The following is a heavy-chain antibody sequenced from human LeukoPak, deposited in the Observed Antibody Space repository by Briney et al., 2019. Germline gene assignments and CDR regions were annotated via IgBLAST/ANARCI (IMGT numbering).Heavy chain of an antibody. CDR2: IYYSGST. CDR3: ARHPTEWELLRFDF. J-gene: IGHJ4*02. D-gene: IGHD1-26*01. CDR1: GGSISSYY. V-gene: IGHV4-39*01. Sequence: PSETLSLTCTVSGGSISSYYWGWIRQPPGKGLEWIGSIYYSGSTYYNPSLKSRVTISVDTSKNQFSLKLSSVTAADTAVYYCARHPTEWELLRFDFWGQGTLVTVSS.